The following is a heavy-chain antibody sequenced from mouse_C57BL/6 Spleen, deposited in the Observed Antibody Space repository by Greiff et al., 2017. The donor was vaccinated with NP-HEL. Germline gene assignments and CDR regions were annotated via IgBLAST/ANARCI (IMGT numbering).Heavy chain of an antibody. CDR1: GYTFTDYY. CDR2: INPNNGGT. CDR3: ARPGSSWFAY. Sequence: EVKLQESGPELVKPGASVKISCKASGYTFTDYYMNWVKQSHGKSLEWIGDINPNNGGTSYNQKFKGKATLTVDKSSSTAYMELRSLTSEDSAVYYCARPGSSWFAYWGQGTLVTVSA. V-gene: IGHV1-26*01. D-gene: IGHD1-1*01. J-gene: IGHJ3*01.